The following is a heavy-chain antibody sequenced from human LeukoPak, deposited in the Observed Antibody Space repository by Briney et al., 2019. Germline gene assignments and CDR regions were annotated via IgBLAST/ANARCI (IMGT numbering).Heavy chain of an antibody. CDR2: ISTYNGNT. V-gene: IGHV1-18*01. CDR3: ARDTYNSGWCSDY. J-gene: IGHJ4*02. D-gene: IGHD6-19*01. CDR1: GYTFTSYG. Sequence: GASVKVSCKTSGYTFTSYGISWVRQAPGHGLEGMGWISTYNGNTNYAQNLQGRVIMTTDTSTSTAYMELRSLRSDDTAVYYCARDTYNSGWCSDYWGQGTLVTVSS.